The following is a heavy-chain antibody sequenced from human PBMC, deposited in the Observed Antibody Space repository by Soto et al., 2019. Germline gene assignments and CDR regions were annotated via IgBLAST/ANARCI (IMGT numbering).Heavy chain of an antibody. V-gene: IGHV3-7*01. D-gene: IGHD3-16*01. CDR3: VAWGTSTSNP. CDR1: GFIFNTHW. CDR2: TKPDGSEK. J-gene: IGHJ5*02. Sequence: GGSLRLSCAASGFIFNTHWMSWVRQAPEKGLEWVAHTKPDGSEKYYVDSAKGRFTISRDNTRNSLYPQMNSLRADDTALYYCVAWGTSTSNPWGQGTLVTVSS.